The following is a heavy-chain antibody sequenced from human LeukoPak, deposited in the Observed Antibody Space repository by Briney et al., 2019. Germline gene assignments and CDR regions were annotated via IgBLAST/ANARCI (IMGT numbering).Heavy chain of an antibody. J-gene: IGHJ4*02. CDR1: GFTFSSYA. CDR3: AKDSEYDSSGYYFDY. Sequence: GGSLRLSCAASGFTFSSYAMSWVRQAPGKGLEWVSAISGSGGSTYYADSVKGRFTISRDNSKNTLYLQMNSLRAEDTAVYYCAKDSEYDSSGYYFDYWGQGTLVTVSS. V-gene: IGHV3-23*01. CDR2: ISGSGGST. D-gene: IGHD3-22*01.